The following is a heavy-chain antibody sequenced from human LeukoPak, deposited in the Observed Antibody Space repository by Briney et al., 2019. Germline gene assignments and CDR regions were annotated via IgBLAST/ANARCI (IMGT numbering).Heavy chain of an antibody. CDR3: AKDQWSFSLGSPYY. Sequence: GGSLRLSCAASGFTFSSYAMHWARQAPGKGLEGVALISYDGRNKYYADSVKGRFTISRDNSKNTLYLQMNSLRAEDTAVYYCAKDQWSFSLGSPYYWGQGTLVTVSS. V-gene: IGHV3-30*18. J-gene: IGHJ4*02. CDR1: GFTFSSYA. D-gene: IGHD3-10*01. CDR2: ISYDGRNK.